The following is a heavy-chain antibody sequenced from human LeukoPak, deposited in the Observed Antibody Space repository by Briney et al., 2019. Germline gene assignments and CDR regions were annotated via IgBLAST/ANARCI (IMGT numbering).Heavy chain of an antibody. CDR1: GFTFDDYG. V-gene: IGHV3-20*04. CDR2: FNWNGGST. J-gene: IGHJ4*02. D-gene: IGHD3-3*01. CDR3: ARAKEGDFWSGYTYYFDY. Sequence: GGSLRLSCAASGFTFDDYGISWVRQAPGKGLEWGCGFNWNGGSTGYADSVKGRFTLSRDNAKNSLYLEMNSLRAEDTALYYCARAKEGDFWSGYTYYFDYWGQGTLVTVSS.